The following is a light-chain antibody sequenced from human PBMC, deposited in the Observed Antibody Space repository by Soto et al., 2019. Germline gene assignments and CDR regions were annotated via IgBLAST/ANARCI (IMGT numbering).Light chain of an antibody. CDR2: GAS. CDR1: QSISKW. Sequence: VQMTPSPSTLYASVGDRVTITCRASQSISKWLAWYQQKPGKAPKLLIYGASSLESGVPSRFSGSGSGTEFTLTISSLQADDFATYYCQQYNSYDMWSFGQGTKVDIK. J-gene: IGKJ1*01. V-gene: IGKV1-5*01. CDR3: QQYNSYDMWS.